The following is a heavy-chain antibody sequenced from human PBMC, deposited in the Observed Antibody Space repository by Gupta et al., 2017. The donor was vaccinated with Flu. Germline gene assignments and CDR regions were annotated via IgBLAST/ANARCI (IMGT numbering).Heavy chain of an antibody. CDR2: T. D-gene: IGHD2-2*01. V-gene: IGHV4-39*01. J-gene: IGHJ5*01. CDR3: ARNDIVVGPPATSNWVDS. Sequence: TYYNPSLKSRVTISVDTSKNQFSLKLSSVTAADTAVDYCARNDIVVGPPATSNWVDSGGKGTLVTVS.